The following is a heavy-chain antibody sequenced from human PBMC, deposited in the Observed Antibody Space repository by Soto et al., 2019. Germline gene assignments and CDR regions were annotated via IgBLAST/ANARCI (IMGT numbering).Heavy chain of an antibody. CDR1: GVSISSYY. D-gene: IGHD3-16*01. Sequence: PAETLSLTCTVSGVSISSYYWSWIRQPPGKGLEWMGYISYSGSTNYNASLKSRVTISVDTSKNQFYTKLSYVTHADTAADYCATVVPSSNRDYHYGSGAEAGFDYWGQGTLVTVSS. V-gene: IGHV4-59*01. J-gene: IGHJ4*02. CDR3: ATVVPSSNRDYHYGSGAEAGFDY. CDR2: ISYSGST.